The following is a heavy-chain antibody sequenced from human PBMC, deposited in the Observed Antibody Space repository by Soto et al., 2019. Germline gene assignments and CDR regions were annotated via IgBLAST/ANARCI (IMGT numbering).Heavy chain of an antibody. CDR2: ISDEGRNK. CDR1: GYTFSTYG. Sequence: QVQLVESGGGVVQPGRSLRLSCAASGYTFSTYGMHWVGQGPGKGLDWVEMISDEGRNKNYADSVTGRFTISRDNSMNTLYLQMNSLRAEDTAVYYCAKPRNNMRDAFHIWVQGTTVTVSS. J-gene: IGHJ3*02. V-gene: IGHV3-30*18. D-gene: IGHD3-16*01. CDR3: AKPRNNMRDAFHI.